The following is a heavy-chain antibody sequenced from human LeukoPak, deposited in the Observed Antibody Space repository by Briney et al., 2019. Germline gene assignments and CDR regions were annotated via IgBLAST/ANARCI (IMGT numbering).Heavy chain of an antibody. Sequence: GGSLRLSCAASGFTFSSYAMSWVRQAPGKGLEWVSGISGSGDNTYYADSVKGRFTISRDNSKNTLYVQVNSLGTEDTAAYYCAKGHYYGSGSLDYWGQGTLVTVSS. CDR1: GFTFSSYA. V-gene: IGHV3-23*01. J-gene: IGHJ4*02. CDR3: AKGHYYGSGSLDY. CDR2: ISGSGDNT. D-gene: IGHD3-10*01.